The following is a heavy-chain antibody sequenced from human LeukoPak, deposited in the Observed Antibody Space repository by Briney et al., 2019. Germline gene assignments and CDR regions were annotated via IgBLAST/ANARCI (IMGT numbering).Heavy chain of an antibody. CDR1: GFTFSSYG. CDR3: ARVDPRITGTPPSFDY. D-gene: IGHD1-20*01. J-gene: IGHJ4*02. Sequence: GGSLRLSCAASGFTFSSYGMHWVRQAPGKGLEWVAFIRYDGSNKYYADSVKGRFTISRDNFKNTLYLQMNSLRSEDTAVYYCARVDPRITGTPPSFDYWGQGTLVTVSS. CDR2: IRYDGSNK. V-gene: IGHV3-30*02.